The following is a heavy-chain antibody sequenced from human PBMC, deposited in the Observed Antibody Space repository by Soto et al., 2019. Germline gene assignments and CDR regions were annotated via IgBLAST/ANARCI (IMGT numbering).Heavy chain of an antibody. D-gene: IGHD6-19*01. CDR3: AKDREWLVSPAIDHWFDP. V-gene: IGHV3-23*01. Sequence: GGSLRLSCAASGFSFGDSAMSWVRQAPGKGLEWVSAVSGSGGSTYYADSVKGRFTTSRDNSKNTLYLQMNSLRAEDTAIYYCAKDREWLVSPAIDHWFDPWGQGTLVTVSS. CDR2: VSGSGGST. CDR1: GFSFGDSA. J-gene: IGHJ5*02.